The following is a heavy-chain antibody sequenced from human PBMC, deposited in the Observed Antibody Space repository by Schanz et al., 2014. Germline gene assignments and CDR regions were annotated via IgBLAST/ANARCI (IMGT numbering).Heavy chain of an antibody. V-gene: IGHV3-74*01. CDR1: GFTFSSYW. Sequence: EVQLVESGGGFVQPGGSLRLSCAASGFTFSSYWMHWVRQAPGKVLVWGSRINSDGSTTIYEDSVKGRFTISRDNAKNALYQQMNMLTADDTADYCGARPLGPNFYYYCLDVWGQGTTVTVSS. CDR3: ARPLGPNFYYYCLDV. J-gene: IGHJ6*02. D-gene: IGHD3-16*01. CDR2: INSDGSTT.